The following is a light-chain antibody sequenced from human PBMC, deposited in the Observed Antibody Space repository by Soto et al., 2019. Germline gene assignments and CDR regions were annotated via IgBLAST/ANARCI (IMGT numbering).Light chain of an antibody. CDR1: QTISSY. CDR3: QQSYSSPRT. V-gene: IGKV1-39*01. Sequence: DIPMTQSPSSLSASVGDRVTITCRASQTISSYLNWNQQKAGKAPKLLIYAAFSLQSGVPSRFSGSGSGTDFTLTISSLQPEDFATYYCQQSYSSPRTFGQGTNLEIK. CDR2: AAF. J-gene: IGKJ2*01.